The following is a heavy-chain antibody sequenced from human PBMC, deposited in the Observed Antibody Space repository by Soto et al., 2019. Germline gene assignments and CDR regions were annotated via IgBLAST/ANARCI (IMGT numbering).Heavy chain of an antibody. CDR3: ARRHLAVAVSPWFDP. Sequence: QFTLKESGPVLVKPTETPTLRCTVSGLSITDSKMGVSWIRQPPGQPLEWLAHIDSSGEKSYRTFLKSRLAISKETSKSQIVLTMTNMDPADTATYYCARRHLAVAVSPWFDPWGQGIPVTVSS. CDR1: GLSITDSKMG. V-gene: IGHV2-26*01. D-gene: IGHD6-19*01. J-gene: IGHJ5*02. CDR2: IDSSGEK.